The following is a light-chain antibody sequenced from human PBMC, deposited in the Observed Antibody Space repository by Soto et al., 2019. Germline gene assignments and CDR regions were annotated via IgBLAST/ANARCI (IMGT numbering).Light chain of an antibody. J-gene: IGKJ1*01. CDR3: QQYGGSPRT. CDR1: QSINSF. CDR2: GAS. Sequence: EIVLTQSPGTLSLSPGEGATLSCRASQSINSFLAWYQQRRGQAPRLLIHGASNRATGIPDRFSGSGSGTDFTLTISRLEPEDFAVYYCQQYGGSPRTFGQGTKGDNK. V-gene: IGKV3-20*01.